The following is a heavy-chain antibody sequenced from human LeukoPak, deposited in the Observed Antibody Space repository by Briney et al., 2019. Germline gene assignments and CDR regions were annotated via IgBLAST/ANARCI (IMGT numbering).Heavy chain of an antibody. CDR2: INPNSGGT. CDR3: ARAGDGYCSSTSCYQRWFDP. Sequence: ASVTVSCKASGYTFTGYCMHWVRQAPGQGLEWMGWINPNSGGTNYAQKFQGRVTMTRDTSISTAYMELSRLRSDDTAVYYCARAGDGYCSSTSCYQRWFDPWGQGTLVTVSS. V-gene: IGHV1-2*02. CDR1: GYTFTGYC. J-gene: IGHJ5*02. D-gene: IGHD2-2*01.